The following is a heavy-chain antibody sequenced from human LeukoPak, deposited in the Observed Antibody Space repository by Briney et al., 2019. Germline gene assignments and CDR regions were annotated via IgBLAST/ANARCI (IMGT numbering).Heavy chain of an antibody. CDR1: GFTFSSYG. J-gene: IGHJ4*02. D-gene: IGHD3-10*01. V-gene: IGHV3-33*08. CDR2: IWYDGSNK. Sequence: GRSLRLSCAASGFTFSSYGMHWVRQAPGKGLEWVAVIWYDGSNKYYADSVKGRFTISRDNSKNTLYLQMNSLRAEDTAVYYCARDGSGSYYNAFDYWGQGTLVTVSS. CDR3: ARDGSGSYYNAFDY.